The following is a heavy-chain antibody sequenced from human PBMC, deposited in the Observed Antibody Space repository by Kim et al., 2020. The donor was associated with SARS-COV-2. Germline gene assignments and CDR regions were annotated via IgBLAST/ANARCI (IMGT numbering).Heavy chain of an antibody. J-gene: IGHJ5*02. V-gene: IGHV4-39*01. CDR1: GGSISSSSYY. CDR2: IYYSGST. CDR3: ARHRPSDWNDFLYWFDP. D-gene: IGHD1-1*01. Sequence: SETLSLTCTVSGGSISSSSYYWGWIRQPPGKGLEWIGSIYYSGSTYYNPSLKSRVTISVDTSKNQFSLKLSSVTAADTAVYYCARHRPSDWNDFLYWFDPWGQGTLVTVSS.